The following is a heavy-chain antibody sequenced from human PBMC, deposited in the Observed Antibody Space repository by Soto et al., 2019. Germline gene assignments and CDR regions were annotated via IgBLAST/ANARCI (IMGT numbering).Heavy chain of an antibody. J-gene: IGHJ6*02. CDR2: INPKSGGT. CDR3: ARGDSTDCSNGVCSFFYNHDMDV. V-gene: IGHV1-2*04. D-gene: IGHD2-8*01. Sequence: ASGKVSGKASGYSFTDYHIHWVRQAPGQGLEWLGRINPKSGGTSTAQKFQGWVTMTTDTSISTASMELTRLTSDDTAIYYCARGDSTDCSNGVCSFFYNHDMDVWGQGTTVTVSS. CDR1: GYSFTDYH.